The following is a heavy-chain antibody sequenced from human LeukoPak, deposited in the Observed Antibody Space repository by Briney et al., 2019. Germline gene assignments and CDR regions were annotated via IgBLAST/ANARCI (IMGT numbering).Heavy chain of an antibody. J-gene: IGHJ6*03. V-gene: IGHV1-69*13. D-gene: IGHD3-22*01. Sequence: SVKVSCKASGGTFSSYAISWVRQAPGQGLEWMGGIIPIFGTANYAQKFQGRVTITADESTSTAYMELSSLRSEDTAVYYCARGLAPYSYEYSGHDPYYYYNMDVWGKGTTVIISS. CDR3: ARGLAPYSYEYSGHDPYYYYNMDV. CDR1: GGTFSSYA. CDR2: IIPIFGTA.